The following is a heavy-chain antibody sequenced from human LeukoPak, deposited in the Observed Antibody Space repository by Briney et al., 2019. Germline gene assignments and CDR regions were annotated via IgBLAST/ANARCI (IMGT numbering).Heavy chain of an antibody. D-gene: IGHD2-2*01. CDR1: GGSISTYY. CDR3: ARYATFGSKPGVDY. CDR2: IYNSGIT. J-gene: IGHJ4*02. Sequence: SETLSLTCTVSGGSISTYYWSWIRQPPGKGLEWIGYIYNSGITNYNPSLKSRVTISVDTSKNQFSLKLSSVTAADTAVYYCARYATFGSKPGVDYWGQGTLVTVSS. V-gene: IGHV4-59*01.